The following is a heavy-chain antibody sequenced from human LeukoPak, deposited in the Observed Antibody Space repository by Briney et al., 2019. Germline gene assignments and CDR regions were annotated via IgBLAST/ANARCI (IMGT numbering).Heavy chain of an antibody. J-gene: IGHJ4*02. CDR3: AGSSELLLDY. CDR2: ISYDGSNE. V-gene: IGHV3-30*04. CDR1: GFTFSSYV. D-gene: IGHD1-26*01. Sequence: GGSLRLSCAASGFTFSSYVMHWVRQAPGKGLEWVAIISYDGSNEYYADSVKGRFTISRDNSKNTLYLQMNSLRAEDTAVYYCAGSSELLLDYWGQGTLVTVSS.